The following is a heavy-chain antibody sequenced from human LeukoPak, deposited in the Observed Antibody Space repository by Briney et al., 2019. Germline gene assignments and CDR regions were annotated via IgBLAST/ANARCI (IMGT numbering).Heavy chain of an antibody. J-gene: IGHJ5*02. V-gene: IGHV3-23*01. D-gene: IGHD2-8*01. CDR2: ISGSGATT. CDR1: GFTFSSYG. Sequence: GGSLRLSCAASGFTFSSYGMTWVRQAPGKGLEWVSGISGSGATTYYADSVMGRFTISRDNSKNTLFLHMNSLRAEDTAVYYCAKRATNAVSNWFDPWGQGTLVTVSS. CDR3: AKRATNAVSNWFDP.